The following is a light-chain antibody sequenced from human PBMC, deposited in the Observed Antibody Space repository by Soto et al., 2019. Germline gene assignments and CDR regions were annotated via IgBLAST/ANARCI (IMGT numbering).Light chain of an antibody. V-gene: IGKV3-20*01. CDR3: QQYGSSPPIT. Sequence: EIVLTQSPGTLSLSPGQTATISCRSSQSVSSSYLAWYQQKPGQSPRLLIYGASSRATGIPDRFIGSGSGTDFTLTISRLDPEDFAVYYCQQYGSSPPITFGQGTRLEIK. CDR1: QSVSSSY. CDR2: GAS. J-gene: IGKJ5*01.